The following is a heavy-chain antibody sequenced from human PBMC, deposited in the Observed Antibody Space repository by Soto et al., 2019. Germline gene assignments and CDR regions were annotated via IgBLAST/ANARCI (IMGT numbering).Heavy chain of an antibody. D-gene: IGHD2-8*01. CDR2: ISSSSSSI. CDR1: GFTFSSYS. V-gene: IGHV3-48*01. CDR3: ARDDQYGVPFDY. J-gene: IGHJ4*02. Sequence: EVQLVESGGGLVQPGGSLRLSCAASGFTFSSYSMNWVRQAPGKGLEWVSYISSSSSSIYYADSVKRRFTISRDNAKNSLYLQMNSLRAEDTAVYYSARDDQYGVPFDYWGQGTLVPVSS.